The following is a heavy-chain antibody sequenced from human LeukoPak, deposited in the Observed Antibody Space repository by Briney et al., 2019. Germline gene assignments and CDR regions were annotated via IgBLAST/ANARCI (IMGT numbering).Heavy chain of an antibody. CDR1: GGSISSYY. V-gene: IGHV4-34*01. D-gene: IGHD3-10*01. Sequence: SETLSLTCSVSGGSISSYYWSWIRQPPGKGLEWIGEINHSGSTNYNPSLKSRVTISVDMSKNQFSLKLSSVTAADTAVYYCARGRSTYYYGSGSYFYYYYGMDVWGQGTTVTVSS. J-gene: IGHJ6*02. CDR2: INHSGST. CDR3: ARGRSTYYYGSGSYFYYYYGMDV.